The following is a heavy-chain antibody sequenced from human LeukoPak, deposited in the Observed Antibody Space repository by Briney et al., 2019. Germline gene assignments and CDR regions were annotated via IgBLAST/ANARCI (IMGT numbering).Heavy chain of an antibody. V-gene: IGHV3-53*01. Sequence: GGSLRLSCAASGFNVSRNYMSWVRQAPGKGLEWVSVIYSGGSTYYADSVKGRFTISRDNSKNTLYLQMNSLRGEDTAVYYCAKDGESYYDILTGYYPDTYYYYYYGMDVWGQGTTVTVSS. D-gene: IGHD3-9*01. CDR2: IYSGGST. CDR1: GFNVSRNY. J-gene: IGHJ6*02. CDR3: AKDGESYYDILTGYYPDTYYYYYYGMDV.